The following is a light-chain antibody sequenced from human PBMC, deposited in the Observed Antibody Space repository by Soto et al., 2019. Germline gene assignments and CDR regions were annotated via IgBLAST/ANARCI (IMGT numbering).Light chain of an antibody. V-gene: IGKV3-11*01. CDR2: DAS. CDR3: QKPSNWPPGYT. CDR1: QSVSSY. Sequence: EIVLTQSPATLSLSPGERATLSCRASQSVSSYLAWYQQKPGQAPRLLIYDASNRATGIPARFSGRGSGTDFTLTVSSLEPENFVVYYCQKPSNWPPGYTFGQRTKLEIK. J-gene: IGKJ2*01.